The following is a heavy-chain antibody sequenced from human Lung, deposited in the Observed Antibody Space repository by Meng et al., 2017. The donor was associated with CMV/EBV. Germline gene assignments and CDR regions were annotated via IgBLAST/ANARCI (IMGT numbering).Heavy chain of an antibody. J-gene: IGHJ1*01. CDR1: GGSMSSYY. CDR2: IYSGGST. Sequence: SXTLSLTCTVSGGSMSSYYWNWIRQAPGKGLEWIGYIYSGGSTNYNSALKSRVTISIDTSRKQFSLEVKSVTAADTAVYYCASGVGQQLGLYYWGQGAPVTVSS. CDR3: ASGVGQQLGLYY. V-gene: IGHV4-59*01. D-gene: IGHD6-13*01.